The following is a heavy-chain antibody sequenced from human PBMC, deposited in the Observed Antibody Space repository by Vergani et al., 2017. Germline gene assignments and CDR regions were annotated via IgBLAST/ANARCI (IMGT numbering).Heavy chain of an antibody. CDR3: ARTYYYDSSGETQYYSMYGLDV. CDR1: GYTFTSYS. CDR2: INTNTGA. V-gene: IGHV7-4-1*02. D-gene: IGHD3-22*01. Sequence: QVQLVQSGSELKKPGASLKVSCKASGYTFTSYSINWVRQAPGQGLEWMGWINTNTGATYAPGFSGRFVFSLDTSVSTAYLQISGLKSEDTAVYYCARTYYYDSSGETQYYSMYGLDVWGHGTTVTVS. J-gene: IGHJ6*02.